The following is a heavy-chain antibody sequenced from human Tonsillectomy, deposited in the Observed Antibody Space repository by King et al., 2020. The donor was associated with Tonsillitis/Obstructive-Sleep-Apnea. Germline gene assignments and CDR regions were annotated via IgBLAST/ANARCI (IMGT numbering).Heavy chain of an antibody. J-gene: IGHJ4*02. Sequence: VQLVESGGGLVQPGGSLRLSCAASGFTFSSYWTHWVRQAPGKGLVWVSRINSDGRTTSCADSVKGRFTISRDNAKNTLYLQMNSLRADDTAVYYCARGNGFGFDYWGQGTLVTVSS. V-gene: IGHV3-74*01. CDR2: INSDGRTT. CDR1: GFTFSSYW. CDR3: ARGNGFGFDY. D-gene: IGHD2-2*03.